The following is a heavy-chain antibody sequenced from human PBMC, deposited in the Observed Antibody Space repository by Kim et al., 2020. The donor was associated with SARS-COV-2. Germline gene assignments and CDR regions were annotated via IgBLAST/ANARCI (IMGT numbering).Heavy chain of an antibody. J-gene: IGHJ4*02. V-gene: IGHV4-59*01. Sequence: YHPTPKSRVTISVDTSKNQFPLKLSSVPAADTAVYYCASLWFGAGRYFDYWGQGTLVTVSS. D-gene: IGHD3-10*01. CDR3: ASLWFGAGRYFDY.